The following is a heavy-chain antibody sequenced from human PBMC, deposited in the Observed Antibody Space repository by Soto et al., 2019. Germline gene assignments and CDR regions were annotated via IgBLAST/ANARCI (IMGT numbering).Heavy chain of an antibody. CDR2: INAGNGNT. CDR1: GYTFTSYA. D-gene: IGHD3-3*01. V-gene: IGHV1-3*01. Sequence: ASVKVSCKASGYTFTSYAMHWVLQAPGQRLEWMGWINAGNGNTKYSQKFQGRVTITRDTSASTAYMELSSLRSEDTAVYYCARDDPYYDFWSGYSWLCGQGTLVTVS. CDR3: ARDDPYYDFWSGYSWL. J-gene: IGHJ4*02.